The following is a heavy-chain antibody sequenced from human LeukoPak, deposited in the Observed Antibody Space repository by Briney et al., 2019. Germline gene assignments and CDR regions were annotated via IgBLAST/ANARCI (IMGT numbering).Heavy chain of an antibody. J-gene: IGHJ4*02. CDR1: GFTFSSYA. V-gene: IGHV3-64*01. Sequence: PGGSLRLSCAASGFTFSSYAMYWVRQAPGKGLEYVSAISTNGGSTYYANSVKGRFTISRDNSKNTLYLQMNSLRAEDTAVYYCAKGREVRELTISPEFDYWGQGTLVTVSS. D-gene: IGHD3-10*01. CDR2: ISTNGGST. CDR3: AKGREVRELTISPEFDY.